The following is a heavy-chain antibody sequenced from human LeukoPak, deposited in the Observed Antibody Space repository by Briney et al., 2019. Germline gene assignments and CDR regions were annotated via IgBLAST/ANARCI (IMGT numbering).Heavy chain of an antibody. CDR2: SSGSGSTI. V-gene: IGHV3-48*04. D-gene: IGHD3-22*01. CDR1: GFTFSSYA. J-gene: IGHJ4*02. CDR3: ARYYYDSSGYYYFDY. Sequence: PGGSLRLSCAASGFTFSSYAMSWVRQAPGKGLEWVSYSSGSGSTIYYADSVKGRFTISRDNAKNSLSLQMNSLRAEDTAVYFCARYYYDSSGYYYFDYWGQGTLVTVSS.